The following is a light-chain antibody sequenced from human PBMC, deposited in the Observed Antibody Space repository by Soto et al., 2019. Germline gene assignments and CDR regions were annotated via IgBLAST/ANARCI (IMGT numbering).Light chain of an antibody. J-gene: IGLJ2*01. Sequence: QSALTQPASVSGSPGQSITISCTGTSSDIGRYKFVSWFQQHPGKAPKLMIFEGTNRPSGVSNRFSGSKSGNTASLTISGLPAEDEAIYFCSSSTNTNTPVIFGGGTQLTVL. CDR3: SSSTNTNTPVI. V-gene: IGLV2-14*01. CDR1: SSDIGRYKF. CDR2: EGT.